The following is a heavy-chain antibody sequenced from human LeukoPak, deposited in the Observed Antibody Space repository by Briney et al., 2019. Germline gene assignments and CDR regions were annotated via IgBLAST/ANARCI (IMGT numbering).Heavy chain of an antibody. CDR1: GGSISSYY. D-gene: IGHD2/OR15-2a*01. CDR3: ARSHYGNTDTNYYMDV. CDR2: ISYSGST. J-gene: IGHJ6*03. Sequence: SETLSLTCTVSGGSISSYYWSWIRQPPGKGLEWIGYISYSGSTNCNPSLKSRVTISEDTSKNQFSLKLSSVTAADTAVYYCARSHYGNTDTNYYMDVWGKGTTVTVSS. V-gene: IGHV4-59*01.